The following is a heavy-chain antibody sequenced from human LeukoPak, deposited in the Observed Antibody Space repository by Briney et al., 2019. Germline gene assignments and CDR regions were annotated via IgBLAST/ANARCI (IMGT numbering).Heavy chain of an antibody. J-gene: IGHJ4*02. CDR1: GFTFSSYS. CDR3: AREKTACGGDCYDS. D-gene: IGHD2-21*01. Sequence: GGSLRLSCAASGFTFSSYSINWVRQAPGKGLEWVSYISSSGTPIHYADSVKGRFTISRDNAKNSLFLQMNSLRAEDTAVYYCAREKTACGGDCYDSWGQGTLVTVSS. V-gene: IGHV3-48*04. CDR2: ISSSGTPI.